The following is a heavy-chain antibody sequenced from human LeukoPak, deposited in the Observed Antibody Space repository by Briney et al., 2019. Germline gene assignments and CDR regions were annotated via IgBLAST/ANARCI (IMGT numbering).Heavy chain of an antibody. J-gene: IGHJ4*02. CDR2: ISGSGGST. D-gene: IGHD3-10*02. V-gene: IGHV3-23*01. Sequence: PGGTLRLSCAASGFTFSSYGMSWVRQAPGKGLEWVSAISGSGGSTYYADSVKGRFTISRDNSKNTLYLQMNSLRAEDTAVYYCDCSGSYLGYYFDYWGQGTLVTVSS. CDR1: GFTFSSYG. CDR3: DCSGSYLGYYFDY.